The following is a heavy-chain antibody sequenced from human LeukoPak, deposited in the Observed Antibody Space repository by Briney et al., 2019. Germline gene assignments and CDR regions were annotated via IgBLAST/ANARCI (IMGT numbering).Heavy chain of an antibody. CDR1: GFTFSSYW. CDR3: ARDIGGNSGLGDAFDI. D-gene: IGHD4-23*01. V-gene: IGHV3-7*01. J-gene: IGHJ3*02. Sequence: PGGSLRLSCAASGFTFSSYWMSWVRQAPGKGLEWVANIKQDGSEKYYVDSVKGRFTISRDNAKNSLYLQMNSLRAEDTAVYYCARDIGGNSGLGDAFDIWGQGTMVTVSS. CDR2: IKQDGSEK.